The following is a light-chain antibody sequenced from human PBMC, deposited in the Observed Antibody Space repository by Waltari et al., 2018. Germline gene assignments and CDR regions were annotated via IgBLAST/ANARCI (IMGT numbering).Light chain of an antibody. CDR2: NVN. Sequence: CFQQHPGRVPKLIIYNVNKRPSGVSNRFSGSESGNAASLTISGLQAEDEADYYCSSYRSSSTLVFGAGTKVTVL. V-gene: IGLV2-14*03. CDR3: SSYRSSSTLV. J-gene: IGLJ3*02.